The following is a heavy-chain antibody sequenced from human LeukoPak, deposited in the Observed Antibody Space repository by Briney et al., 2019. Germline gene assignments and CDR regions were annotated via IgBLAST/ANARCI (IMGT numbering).Heavy chain of an antibody. J-gene: IGHJ4*02. D-gene: IGHD3-22*01. CDR1: GFIFSSYE. Sequence: PGGCLRLSCAASGFIFSSYEMNWVRQAPGKGLEWVSYISSSGSTIYYADSVKGRFTISRDNAKNSLYLQMNSLRAEDTAVYYCARRPYYYDSLDYWGLDYWGQGTLVTVSS. CDR2: ISSSGSTI. V-gene: IGHV3-48*03. CDR3: ARRPYYYDSLDYWGLDY.